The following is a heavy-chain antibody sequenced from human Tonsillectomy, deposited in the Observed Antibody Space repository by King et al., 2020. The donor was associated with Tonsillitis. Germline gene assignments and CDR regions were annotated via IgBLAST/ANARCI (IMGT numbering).Heavy chain of an antibody. Sequence: VQLVESGVGVVQPGGSLRLSCAASGFTFSSYGMHWVRQAPGKGLEWVAFIRYDGSNKYYADSVKGRFTISRDNSKNTLYLQMNSLRAEDTAVYYCAKLPPFIAAGNWFDPWGQGTLVTVSS. CDR1: GFTFSSYG. D-gene: IGHD6-13*01. J-gene: IGHJ5*02. V-gene: IGHV3-30*02. CDR3: AKLPPFIAAGNWFDP. CDR2: IRYDGSNK.